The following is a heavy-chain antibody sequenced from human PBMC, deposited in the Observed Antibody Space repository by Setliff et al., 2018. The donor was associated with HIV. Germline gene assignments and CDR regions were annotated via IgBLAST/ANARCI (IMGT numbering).Heavy chain of an antibody. CDR2: IYYSGST. V-gene: IGHV4-59*01. CDR1: GGSISSYY. CDR3: ARDRREGKPDAFDI. D-gene: IGHD1-26*01. Sequence: PSETLSLTCTVSGGSISSYYWSWIRQPPGKGLEWIGYIYYSGSTHYNPSLKSRVTISVDTSKNQFSLKLSSVTAADTAVYYCARDRREGKPDAFDIWGQGTMVTVSS. J-gene: IGHJ3*02.